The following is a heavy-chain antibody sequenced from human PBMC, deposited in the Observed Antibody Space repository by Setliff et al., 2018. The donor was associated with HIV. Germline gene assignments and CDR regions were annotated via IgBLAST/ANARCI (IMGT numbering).Heavy chain of an antibody. CDR3: AREIGDYYDSSGYYPPTDYYYGMGV. CDR1: GYTFNNYG. J-gene: IGHJ6*02. CDR2: ISAYNGNT. Sequence: ASVKVSCKASGYTFNNYGISWVRQAPGQGLEWMGWISAYNGNTNYAQKLQGRVTMTTDTSTSTAYMELRSLRSDDTAVYYCAREIGDYYDSSGYYPPTDYYYGMGVWGQGTTVTVS. D-gene: IGHD3-22*01. V-gene: IGHV1-18*01.